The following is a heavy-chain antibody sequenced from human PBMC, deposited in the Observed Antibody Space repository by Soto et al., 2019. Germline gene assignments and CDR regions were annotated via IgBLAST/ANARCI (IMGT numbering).Heavy chain of an antibody. V-gene: IGHV4-34*01. CDR3: ARSYSSSSPLYFDY. Sequence: SETLSLTCAVYGGSFSGYYWSWIRQPPGKGLEWIGEINHSGSTNYNPSLKSRVTISVDTSKNQFSLKLSSVTAADTAVYYCARSYSSSSPLYFDYWGQGTLVTVSS. CDR2: INHSGST. J-gene: IGHJ4*02. CDR1: GGSFSGYY. D-gene: IGHD6-6*01.